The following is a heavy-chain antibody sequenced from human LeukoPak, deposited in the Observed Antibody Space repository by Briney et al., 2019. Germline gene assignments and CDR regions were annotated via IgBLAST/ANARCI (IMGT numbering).Heavy chain of an antibody. J-gene: IGHJ4*02. Sequence: GRSLRLSCAASGFTFSSYAMHWVRQAPGKGLEWVAVISYDGSNKYYADSVKGRFTISRDNSKNTLYLQMNSLRAEDTAVYYCARASRDGYNFDYWGQGTLVTVSS. V-gene: IGHV3-30*04. D-gene: IGHD5-24*01. CDR1: GFTFSSYA. CDR2: ISYDGSNK. CDR3: ARASRDGYNFDY.